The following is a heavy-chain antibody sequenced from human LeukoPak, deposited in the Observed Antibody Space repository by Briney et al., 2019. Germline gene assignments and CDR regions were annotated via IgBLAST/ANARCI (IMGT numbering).Heavy chain of an antibody. CDR1: GGSFSGYY. CDR3: AREGDYCTNGVCHFDY. CDR2: INHSGST. Sequence: PSETLSLTCAVYGGSFSGYYWSWIRQPPGKGLEWIGEINHSGSTNYNPSLKSRVTISVDTSKNQFSLKLSSVTAADTAVNYCAREGDYCTNGVCHFDYWGQGTLVTVSS. V-gene: IGHV4-34*01. J-gene: IGHJ4*02. D-gene: IGHD2-8*01.